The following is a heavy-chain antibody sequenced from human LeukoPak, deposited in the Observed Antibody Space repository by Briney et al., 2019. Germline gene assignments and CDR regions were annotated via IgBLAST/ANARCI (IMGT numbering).Heavy chain of an antibody. D-gene: IGHD3-10*01. V-gene: IGHV1-3*03. CDR1: GYTFISFA. J-gene: IGHJ4*02. CDR2: LKAGNGNT. Sequence: ASVKVSCKSSGYTFISFAMHWGRQAPGQRLELIVSLKAGNGNTKYSQKFQGRVTITRDTSASTAYMELSSLKSEDMAVYYCAREGSMVRGVGIFGFDYWGQGTLVTVSS. CDR3: AREGSMVRGVGIFGFDY.